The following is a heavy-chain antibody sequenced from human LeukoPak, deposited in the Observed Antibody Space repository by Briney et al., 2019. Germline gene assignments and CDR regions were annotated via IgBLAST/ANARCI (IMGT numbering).Heavy chain of an antibody. Sequence: GGSLRLSCAASGFTFSDYYMSWIRQAPGKGLEWVSAISGSGGSAYYADSVKGRLTISRDNSKNTLYLQMNSLRAEDTAVYYCARDGASYYYDSSGYYHYYYGMDVWGQGTTVTVSS. CDR1: GFTFSDYY. J-gene: IGHJ6*02. V-gene: IGHV3-23*01. CDR3: ARDGASYYYDSSGYYHYYYGMDV. CDR2: ISGSGGSA. D-gene: IGHD3-22*01.